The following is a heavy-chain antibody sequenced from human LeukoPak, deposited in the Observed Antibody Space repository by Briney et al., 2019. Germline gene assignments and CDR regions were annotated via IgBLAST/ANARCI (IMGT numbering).Heavy chain of an antibody. Sequence: SETLSLTCTVSGGSISSGGYYWSWIRQHPGKGLEWIGYIYYSGSTYYNPSLKSRVTISVDTSKNQFSLKLSSVTAADTAVYYCARRDRWGDAFDIWRQGTMVTVSS. CDR1: GGSISSGGYY. D-gene: IGHD4-23*01. J-gene: IGHJ3*02. CDR3: ARRDRWGDAFDI. CDR2: IYYSGST. V-gene: IGHV4-31*03.